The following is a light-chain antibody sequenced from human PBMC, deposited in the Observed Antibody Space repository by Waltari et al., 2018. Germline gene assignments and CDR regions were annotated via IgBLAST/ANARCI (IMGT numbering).Light chain of an antibody. J-gene: IGLJ2*01. V-gene: IGLV2-11*01. CDR1: SSDVGGYNY. Sequence: QSALTQPRSVSGSPGPSVPISCTGTSSDVGGYNYVSCHQQHPGNAPKVMIYDVSKRPSGVPDRFSGSESGNTASLTISGLQAEDEADYYCSSYAGSYIFTVFGGGTKLTVL. CDR3: SSYAGSYIFTV. CDR2: DVS.